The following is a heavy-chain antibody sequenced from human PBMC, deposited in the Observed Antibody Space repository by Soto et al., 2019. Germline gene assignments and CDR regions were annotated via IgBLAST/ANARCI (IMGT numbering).Heavy chain of an antibody. J-gene: IGHJ4*02. D-gene: IGHD3-22*01. CDR1: GDSMNNGDYF. Sequence: SETLSLTCSVSGDSMNNGDYFWTWIRQTLGKGLQWIGYISYSGSTFYNPSLKTRLAMSVDTSKNQFSVRLRSVTAADTAVYYCARDRAHFYESSGRLDLWGQGMLVTVSS. CDR2: ISYSGST. CDR3: ARDRAHFYESSGRLDL. V-gene: IGHV4-30-4*01.